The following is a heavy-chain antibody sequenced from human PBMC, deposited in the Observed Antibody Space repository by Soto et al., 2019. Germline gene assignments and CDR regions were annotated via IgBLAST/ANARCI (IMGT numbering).Heavy chain of an antibody. CDR1: GGSISSYY. J-gene: IGHJ5*02. CDR2: IYYSGST. V-gene: IGHV4-59*08. CDR3: ARVRIAATAGWFDL. Sequence: SETLSLTCTVSGGSISSYYWSWIRQPPGKGLEWIGYIYYSGSTNYNPSLKSRVTISVDTSKNQFSLKLSSVTAADRAVYYCARVRIAATAGWFDLWGQGTLVTVSS. D-gene: IGHD6-25*01.